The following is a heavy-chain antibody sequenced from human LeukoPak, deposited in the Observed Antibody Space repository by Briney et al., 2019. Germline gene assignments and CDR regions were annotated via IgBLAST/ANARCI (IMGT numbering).Heavy chain of an antibody. D-gene: IGHD7-27*01. CDR3: ARRHWGPIDY. Sequence: SETLSLTCTVSGGSISSYYWSWIRQPPGKGLEWIGYIYYSGSTNYNPSLKSRVTISVDTSKNQYSLKLSSVTAADTAVYYCARRHWGPIDYWGQGTLVTVSS. J-gene: IGHJ4*02. V-gene: IGHV4-59*08. CDR2: IYYSGST. CDR1: GGSISSYY.